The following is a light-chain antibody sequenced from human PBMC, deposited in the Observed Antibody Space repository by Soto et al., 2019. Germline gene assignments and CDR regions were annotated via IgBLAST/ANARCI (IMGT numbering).Light chain of an antibody. J-gene: IGLJ1*01. CDR2: EVD. Sequence: QSVLTKPPSASGSPGQSVTISCTGTSSDVGGYTLVSWYLHPPGEAPKLILYEVDKRPSGVPDRFSGSKSGNTASLTVSGLQAEDEADYYCTSFADTYNWVFGTGTKVTVL. V-gene: IGLV2-8*01. CDR3: TSFADTYNWV. CDR1: SSDVGGYTL.